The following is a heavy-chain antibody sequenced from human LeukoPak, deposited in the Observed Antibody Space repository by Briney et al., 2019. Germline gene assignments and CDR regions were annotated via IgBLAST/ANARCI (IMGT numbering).Heavy chain of an antibody. J-gene: IGHJ4*02. CDR1: GFTFSRYA. V-gene: IGHV3-23*01. CDR3: ATEARQVSGIVSARDY. CDR2: ISGSGDST. D-gene: IGHD6-13*01. Sequence: GGSLRLSCAASGFTFSRYAMSWVPQAPGKGLEWVSAISGSGDSTYYADPVKGRFTISRDNSKNMLYLQMSSLRAEDTAVYYCATEARQVSGIVSARDYWGQGTLVTVSS.